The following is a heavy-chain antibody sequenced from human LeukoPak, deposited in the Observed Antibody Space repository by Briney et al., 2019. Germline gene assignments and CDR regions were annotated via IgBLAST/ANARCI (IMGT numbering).Heavy chain of an antibody. Sequence: SQTLSLTCTVSGGSISSGSYYWSWIRQPPGKGLEWIGYIYYSGSTNYNPSLKSRVTISVDTSKNQFSLKLSSVTAADTAVYYCAREGIVGATGGDFDYWGQGTLVTVSS. CDR1: GGSISSGSYY. J-gene: IGHJ4*02. V-gene: IGHV4-61*01. D-gene: IGHD1-26*01. CDR2: IYYSGST. CDR3: AREGIVGATGGDFDY.